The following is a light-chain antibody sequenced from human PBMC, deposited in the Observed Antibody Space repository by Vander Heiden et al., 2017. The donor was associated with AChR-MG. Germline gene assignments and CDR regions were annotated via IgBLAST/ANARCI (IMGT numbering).Light chain of an antibody. CDR2: DDS. CDR1: DIGCKV. V-gene: IGLV3-21*02. J-gene: IGLJ3*02. Sequence: SYVLTQAPSVSVATGPTATVTCGGNDIGCKVVHWYQQKPGQAPVVVIYDDSDRPAGIPERCSGSNSGATATMTISRVEAGDEATYYCQVWDSSINHVVFGRGTRLTVL. CDR3: QVWDSSINHVV.